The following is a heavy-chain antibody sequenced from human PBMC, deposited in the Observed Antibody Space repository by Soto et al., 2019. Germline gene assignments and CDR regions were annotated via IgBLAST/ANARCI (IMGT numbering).Heavy chain of an antibody. CDR1: GGSFSGYY. J-gene: IGHJ4*02. V-gene: IGHV4-34*01. Sequence: PSETLSLTCAVYGGSFSGYYWSWIRQPPGKGLEWIGEINHSGSTNYNPSLKSRVTISVDTSKNQFSLKLSSVTAADTAVYYCARGRYYDFWSGNNPYDYWGQGTLVTV. D-gene: IGHD3-3*01. CDR3: ARGRYYDFWSGNNPYDY. CDR2: INHSGST.